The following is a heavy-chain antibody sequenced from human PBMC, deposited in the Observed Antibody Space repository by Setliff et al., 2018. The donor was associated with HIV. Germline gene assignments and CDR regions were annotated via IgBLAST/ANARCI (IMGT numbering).Heavy chain of an antibody. CDR2: IIHILGTA. CDR3: AADPQTGTTSYDAFDI. V-gene: IGHV1-69*10. D-gene: IGHD1-7*01. CDR1: RRTFSEDA. Sequence: VKVSCKTSRRTFSEDAINWVRQAPGEGLEWVGGIIHILGTADYAEKFQGRVTITADMSTSRAYMELSGLRTEDTAVYYCAADPQTGTTSYDAFDIWGQGTVVTVSS. J-gene: IGHJ3*02.